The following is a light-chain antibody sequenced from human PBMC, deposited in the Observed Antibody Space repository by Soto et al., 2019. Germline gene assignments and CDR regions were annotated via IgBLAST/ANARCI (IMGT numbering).Light chain of an antibody. J-gene: IGKJ1*01. CDR1: QSVSSTY. V-gene: IGKV3-20*01. CDR3: QKYGSLTSST. CDR2: GAS. Sequence: EIVLTQSPGTLSLSPGERDTLSCRASQSVSSTYLAWYQPKPGQAPRLIIYGASSRATGIPDRFSGSGSGTDFTLTISRLGPEDFAVYYCQKYGSLTSSTFGQGTKVEIK.